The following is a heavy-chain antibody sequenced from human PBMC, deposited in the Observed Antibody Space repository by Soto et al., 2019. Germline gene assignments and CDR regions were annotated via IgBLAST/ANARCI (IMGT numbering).Heavy chain of an antibody. V-gene: IGHV3-53*01. CDR1: GFSVTSNY. Sequence: EVQLVESGGGLIQPGGSLRRSCVASGFSVTSNYMTWVRQAPGKGLEWVSILYTGGSTYYSDSVKGRSTISRDTPKNTVFLQLNSLRAEDTAIYYCARATRYFGSFDSWGQGSLVSVAS. D-gene: IGHD2-2*01. J-gene: IGHJ4*02. CDR2: LYTGGST. CDR3: ARATRYFGSFDS.